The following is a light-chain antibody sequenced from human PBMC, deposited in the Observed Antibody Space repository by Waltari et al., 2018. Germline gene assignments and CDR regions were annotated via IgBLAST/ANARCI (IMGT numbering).Light chain of an antibody. V-gene: IGKV1-39*01. CDR1: QNINTY. J-gene: IGKJ1*01. CDR3: QQSNSGPWT. CDR2: GAP. Sequence: DIQMTQSPSSLSASVGDRVTISCRASQNINTYLNWYQQKPGKAPKLLINGAPRLQSGVPSRFSGSGSGTDFTLTINSLQVEDFATYYCQQSNSGPWTFGQGTK.